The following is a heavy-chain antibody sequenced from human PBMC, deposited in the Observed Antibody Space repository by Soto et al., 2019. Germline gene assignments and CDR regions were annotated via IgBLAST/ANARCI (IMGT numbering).Heavy chain of an antibody. CDR3: ARDFPLGTARNSSGWYRKRYWYFDL. V-gene: IGHV4-31*03. Sequence: QVQLQESGPGLVKPSQTLSLTCTVSGGSISSGGYYWSWIRQHPGKGLEWIGYIYYSGSTYYNPSLKSRVTISVDTSKNQFSLKLRSVTAADTAVYYCARDFPLGTARNSSGWYRKRYWYFDLWGRGTLVTVSS. CDR2: IYYSGST. CDR1: GGSISSGGYY. J-gene: IGHJ2*01. D-gene: IGHD6-19*01.